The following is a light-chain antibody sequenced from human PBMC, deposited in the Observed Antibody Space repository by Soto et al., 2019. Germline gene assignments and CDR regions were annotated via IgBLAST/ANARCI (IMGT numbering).Light chain of an antibody. CDR1: QSVTSTY. Sequence: DTVVTQSPATWCSSPGKRPNIYYXXSQSVTSTYLAWYQQRPGQAPRLLIYGASSRATGIPDRFSGSGSGTDFTLTISRLEPEDFAVYYCQQYGSSPPITFGQGTDWRL. J-gene: IGKJ5*01. CDR2: GAS. CDR3: QQYGSSPPIT. V-gene: IGKV3-20*01.